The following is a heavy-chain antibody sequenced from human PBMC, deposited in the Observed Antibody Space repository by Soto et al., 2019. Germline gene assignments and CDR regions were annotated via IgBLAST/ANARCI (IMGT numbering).Heavy chain of an antibody. D-gene: IGHD3-22*01. Sequence: PGGSLRLSCAASGFTFSSYSMNWVRQAPGKGLEWVGRIKSKTDGGTTDYAAPVKGRFTISRDDSKSTLYLQMNSLKTEDTAVYYCTTDGIHDSSGYYYFDYWGQGTLVTVSS. CDR2: IKSKTDGGTT. CDR3: TTDGIHDSSGYYYFDY. V-gene: IGHV3-15*05. J-gene: IGHJ4*02. CDR1: GFTFSSYS.